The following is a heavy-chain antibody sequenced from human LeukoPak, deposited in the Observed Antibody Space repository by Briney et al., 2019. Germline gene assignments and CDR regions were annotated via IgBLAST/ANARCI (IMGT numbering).Heavy chain of an antibody. V-gene: IGHV3-21*01. CDR1: GFTFSSYS. J-gene: IGHJ6*03. CDR3: ARDPLGASGWGTYYYYYYMDV. D-gene: IGHD6-19*01. CDR2: ISSSSSYI. Sequence: PGGSLRLSCAASGFTFSSYSMNWVRQAPGKGLEWVSSISSSSSYIYYADSVKGRFTISRDNAKNSLYLQMNSLRAEDTAVYYCARDPLGASGWGTYYYYYYMDVWGKGTTVTVSS.